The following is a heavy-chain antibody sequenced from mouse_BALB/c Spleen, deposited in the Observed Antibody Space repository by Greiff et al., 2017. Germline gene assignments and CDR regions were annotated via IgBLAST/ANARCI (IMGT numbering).Heavy chain of an antibody. Sequence: VKLMESGPGLVAPSQSLSITCTVSGFSLSRYSVHWVRQPPGKGLEWLGMIWGGGSTDYNSALKSRLSISKDNSKSQVFLKMNSLQTDDTARYYCARGEAYDGYFDVWGAGTTVTVSS. CDR2: IWGGGST. D-gene: IGHD2-3*01. CDR1: GFSLSRYS. CDR3: ARGEAYDGYFDV. J-gene: IGHJ1*01. V-gene: IGHV2-6-4*01.